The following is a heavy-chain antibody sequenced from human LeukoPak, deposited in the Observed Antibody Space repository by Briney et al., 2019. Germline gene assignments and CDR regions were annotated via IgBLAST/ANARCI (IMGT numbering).Heavy chain of an antibody. CDR3: ARREYSSSWPFDY. V-gene: IGHV5-51*01. Sequence: GESLKISCKGSGYSFTNYWIGWVRQMPGKGLEWMGIIYPGDSDTRYSPSFQGQVTISADKSISTAYLQWSSLKASDTAMYYCARREYSSSWPFDYWGQGTLVTVSS. CDR1: GYSFTNYW. D-gene: IGHD6-13*01. CDR2: IYPGDSDT. J-gene: IGHJ4*02.